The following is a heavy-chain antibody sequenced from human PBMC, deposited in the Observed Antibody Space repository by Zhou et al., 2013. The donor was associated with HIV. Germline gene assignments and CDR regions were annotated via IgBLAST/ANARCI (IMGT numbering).Heavy chain of an antibody. J-gene: IGHJ4*02. V-gene: IGHV1-69*05. Sequence: QVQLVQSGAEVKKPWSSVKVSCEASGGTFNNYAITWVRQAPGRGLEWMGGVIPIFKTTNNARKFQGRLTITTDESTSTAYMELSGLRSEDTAVYYCASDTEGYCNGTICYWSFDSWGQGTLVAVSS. D-gene: IGHD2-2*01. CDR3: ASDTEGYCNGTICYWSFDS. CDR1: GGTFNNYA. CDR2: VIPIFKTT.